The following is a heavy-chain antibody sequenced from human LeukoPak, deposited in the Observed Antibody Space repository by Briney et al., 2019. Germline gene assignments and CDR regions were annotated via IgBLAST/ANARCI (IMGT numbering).Heavy chain of an antibody. D-gene: IGHD3-22*01. V-gene: IGHV4-4*07. CDR1: GGSISSYY. CDR3: AREFEGPTYYYDSSGYYSRIVFDY. J-gene: IGHJ4*02. CDR2: IYTSGST. Sequence: SETLSLTCTVSGGSISSYYWSWIRQPAGKGLEWIGRIYTSGSTNYNPSLKSRVTMSVDTSKNQFSLKLSSVTAADTAVYYCAREFEGPTYYYDSSGYYSRIVFDYWGQGTLVTVSS.